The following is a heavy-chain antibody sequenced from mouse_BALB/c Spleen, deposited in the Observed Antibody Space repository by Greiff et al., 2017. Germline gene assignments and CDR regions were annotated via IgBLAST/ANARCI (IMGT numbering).Heavy chain of an antibody. CDR3: ASKLGFAY. CDR1: GYTFTSYW. V-gene: IGHV1S81*02. Sequence: QVQLQQPGAELVKPGASVKLSCKASGYTFTSYWMHWVKQRPGQGLEWIGEINPSNGRTNYNEKFKSKATLTVDKSSSTAYMQLSSLTSEDSAVYYCASKLGFAYWGQGTLVTVSA. J-gene: IGHJ3*01. D-gene: IGHD4-1*01. CDR2: INPSNGRT.